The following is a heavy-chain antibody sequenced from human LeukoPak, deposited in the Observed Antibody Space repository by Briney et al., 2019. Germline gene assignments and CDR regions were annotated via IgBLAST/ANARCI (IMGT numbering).Heavy chain of an antibody. Sequence: SETLSLTCKVSGGSLSTNNFFWGWIRQPPGKGLEWIASIYFTGITYYNPSVTSRVTISMDMSMSQFPLQLSSVTAADTAVYYCVRLPGCSWFEIDYWGQGALVTVSS. D-gene: IGHD6-13*01. J-gene: IGHJ4*02. CDR2: IYFTGIT. V-gene: IGHV4-39*01. CDR1: GGSLSTNNFF. CDR3: VRLPGCSWFEIDY.